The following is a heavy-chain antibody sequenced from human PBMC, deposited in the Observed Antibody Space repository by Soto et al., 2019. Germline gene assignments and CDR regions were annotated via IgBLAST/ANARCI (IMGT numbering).Heavy chain of an antibody. CDR3: AREELGATCVS. J-gene: IGHJ4*02. D-gene: IGHD1-26*01. Sequence: QVQLVQSGAEVKKPGSSVKVSCKTSGDTFSSYIFSWVRQAPGQGLEWMGRIIPFSDITNYTQKVQDRLAITADKSTTTVYMELSSLRSEDTALYFCAREELGATCVSWGQGTLVTVSS. V-gene: IGHV1-69*02. CDR1: GDTFSSYI. CDR2: IIPFSDIT.